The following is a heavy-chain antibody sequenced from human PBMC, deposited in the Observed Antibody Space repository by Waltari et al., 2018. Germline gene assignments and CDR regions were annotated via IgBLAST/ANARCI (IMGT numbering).Heavy chain of an antibody. CDR2: INHSGRT. J-gene: IGHJ4*02. D-gene: IGHD3-22*01. Sequence: QVQLQQWGTGLLKPSETLSLTCAVYGGSFSGYYWSWIRQPPGKGLEWIGEINHSGRTNYNPSLKSRVTISVDTSKNQFSLKLSSVTAADTAVYYCARVYYDSSGYYSFDYWGQGTLVTVSS. CDR1: GGSFSGYY. CDR3: ARVYYDSSGYYSFDY. V-gene: IGHV4-34*01.